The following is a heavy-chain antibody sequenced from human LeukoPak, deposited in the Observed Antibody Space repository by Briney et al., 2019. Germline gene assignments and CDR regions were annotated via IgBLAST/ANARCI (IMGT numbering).Heavy chain of an antibody. D-gene: IGHD3-3*01. CDR3: AKDQQRFLEWSPSDY. Sequence: GGSLRLSCAASGFTFSSHGLQWVRQAPGKGLEWVAFIRYDGGNKYYADSVKGRFTISRDNSKDTLFLQMNSLRPEDTAVCYCAKDQQRFLEWSPSDYWGQGTLVTVSS. J-gene: IGHJ4*02. CDR1: GFTFSSHG. CDR2: IRYDGGNK. V-gene: IGHV3-30*02.